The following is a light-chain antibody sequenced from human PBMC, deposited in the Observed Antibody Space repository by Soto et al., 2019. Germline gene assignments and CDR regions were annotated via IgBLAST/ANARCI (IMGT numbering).Light chain of an antibody. V-gene: IGKV3-11*01. CDR2: DAS. CDR1: QSVSSY. CDR3: QQRSNWPPEVT. J-gene: IGKJ5*01. Sequence: EIVLTQSPATLSLSPGERATLSCRASQSVSSYLAWYQQKPGQAPRLLIYDASNRATGIPARFSGSGSGTDVTLPISSLEPEDFAVYYCQQRSNWPPEVTFGQGTRLEI.